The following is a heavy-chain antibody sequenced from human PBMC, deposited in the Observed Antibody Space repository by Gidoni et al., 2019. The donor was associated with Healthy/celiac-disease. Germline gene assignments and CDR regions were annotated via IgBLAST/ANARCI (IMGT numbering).Heavy chain of an antibody. CDR2: SIPIFGTA. V-gene: IGHV1-69*01. CDR3: ARGSGYCSGGSCYAGAPYYYYYGMDV. Sequence: YAISWVRQAPGQGLEWMGGSIPIFGTANYAQKFQGRVTITADESTSTAYMELSSLRSEDTAVYYCARGSGYCSGGSCYAGAPYYYYYGMDVWGQGTTVTVSS. J-gene: IGHJ6*02. CDR1: YA. D-gene: IGHD2-15*01.